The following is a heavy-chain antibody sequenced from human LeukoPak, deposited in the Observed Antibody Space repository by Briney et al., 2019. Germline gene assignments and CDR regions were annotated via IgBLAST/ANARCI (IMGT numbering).Heavy chain of an antibody. CDR3: ARQGWELLKGGAFDI. CDR1: GYSFTSYW. CDR2: IYPGDSDT. J-gene: IGHJ3*02. D-gene: IGHD1-26*01. V-gene: IGHV5-51*01. Sequence: GESLKISCKGSGYSFTSYWIGWVRQMPGKGLEWMGIIYPGDSDTRYSPSFQGQVTISADKSIRTAYLQWSSLKASDTAMYYCARQGWELLKGGAFDIWGQGTMVTVSS.